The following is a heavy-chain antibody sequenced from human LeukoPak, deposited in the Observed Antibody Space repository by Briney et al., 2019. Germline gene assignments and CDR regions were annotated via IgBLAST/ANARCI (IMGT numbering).Heavy chain of an antibody. J-gene: IGHJ3*02. CDR2: IYSGGST. CDR1: GFTFRNSP. Sequence: GGSLRLSCAASGFTFRNSPMSWVRQAPGKGLEWASVIYSGGSTYYADSVKGRFTISRDNSKNTLYLQMNSLRAEDTAVCYCARDGYYYDSSGRAFDIWGQGTMVTVSS. CDR3: ARDGYYYDSSGRAFDI. D-gene: IGHD3-22*01. V-gene: IGHV3-53*01.